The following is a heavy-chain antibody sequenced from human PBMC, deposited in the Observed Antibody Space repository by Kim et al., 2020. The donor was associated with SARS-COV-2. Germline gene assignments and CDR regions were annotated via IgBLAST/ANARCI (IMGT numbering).Heavy chain of an antibody. J-gene: IGHJ5*02. CDR2: IIPIFGTA. V-gene: IGHV1-69*13. CDR3: ARDRGTYALPRGGFDP. Sequence: SVKVSCKASGGTFSSYAISWVRQAPGQGLEWMGGIIPIFGTANYAQKFQGRVTITADESTSTAYMELSSLRSEDTAVYYCARDRGTYALPRGGFDPWGQGTLVTVSS. D-gene: IGHD3-16*01. CDR1: GGTFSSYA.